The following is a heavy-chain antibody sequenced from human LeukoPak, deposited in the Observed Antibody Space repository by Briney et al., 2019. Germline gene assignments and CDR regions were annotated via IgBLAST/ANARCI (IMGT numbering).Heavy chain of an antibody. CDR2: ISGSGGST. CDR1: GFTFSSYA. Sequence: GSLRLSCAASGFTFSSYAMSWVRQAPGKGLEWVSAISGSGGSTYYADSVKGRFTISRDNSKNTLYLQMNSLRAEDTAVYYCARGSTYYDFWSGYLVGDYYYGMDVWGQGTTVTVSS. V-gene: IGHV3-23*01. J-gene: IGHJ6*02. CDR3: ARGSTYYDFWSGYLVGDYYYGMDV. D-gene: IGHD3-3*01.